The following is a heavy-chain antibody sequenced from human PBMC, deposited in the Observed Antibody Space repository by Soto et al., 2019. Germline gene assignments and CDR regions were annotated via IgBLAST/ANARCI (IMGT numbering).Heavy chain of an antibody. CDR2: MYHTGGT. J-gene: IGHJ4*02. D-gene: IGHD3-10*01. CDR3: ARVRGGDTHVFDF. CDR1: GVSITRSGFY. V-gene: IGHV4-39*01. Sequence: QLHLHESGPGLVKPSETLSLSCSVSGVSITRSGFYWAWIRRPPGKELEWIGSMYHTGGTYSKPSLESRLTMSVDTSKSQFSLRLTSMTAADAGVYFCARVRGGDTHVFDFWGQGARVTVSS.